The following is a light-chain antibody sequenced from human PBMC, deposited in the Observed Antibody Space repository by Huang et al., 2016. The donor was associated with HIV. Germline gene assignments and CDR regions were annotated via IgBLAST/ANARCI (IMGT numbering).Light chain of an antibody. CDR1: QSVSSN. CDR3: QQYNNWPPEET. V-gene: IGKV3-15*01. Sequence: EIVMTQSPATLSVSPGERATLSCRASQSVSSNLAWYQQKPGQAPRLIIYGASTRATGIPARFSGSGSGTEFTLTISSLQSEDFAVYYCQQYNNWPPEETFGPGTKVDIK. CDR2: GAS. J-gene: IGKJ3*01.